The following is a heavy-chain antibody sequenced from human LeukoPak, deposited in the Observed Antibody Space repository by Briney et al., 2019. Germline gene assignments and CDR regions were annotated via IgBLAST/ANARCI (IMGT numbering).Heavy chain of an antibody. CDR2: IKSKADAGTT. V-gene: IGHV3-15*01. CDR3: ARTHGGAGSPNNFDY. J-gene: IGHJ4*02. Sequence: GGSLRLSCAASGFTFNNAWMTWVRQAPGKGLEWVGRIKSKADAGTTDYAAPVKGRFTISRDDSKNTLYLQMNSLKTEDTAVYYCARTHGGAGSPNNFDYWGQGTLVTVSS. D-gene: IGHD3-10*01. CDR1: GFTFNNAW.